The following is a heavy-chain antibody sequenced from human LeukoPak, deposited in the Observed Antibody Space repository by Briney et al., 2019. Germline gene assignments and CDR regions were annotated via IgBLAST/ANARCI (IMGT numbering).Heavy chain of an antibody. J-gene: IGHJ6*03. D-gene: IGHD1-26*01. CDR3: ARPAKGAYYYYYMDV. Sequence: ASVKVSCKTSGNTLPTYGITWVRQAPGQGLGWMGWISTYNGNTNYAQKLQGRVTMTRDTSTNTAYMELRSLRSNDTAVYYCARPAKGAYYYYYMDVWGTGTTVTVSS. CDR2: ISTYNGNT. CDR1: GNTLPTYG. V-gene: IGHV1-18*01.